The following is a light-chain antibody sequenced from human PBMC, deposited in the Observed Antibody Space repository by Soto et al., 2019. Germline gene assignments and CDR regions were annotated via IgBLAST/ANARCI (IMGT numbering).Light chain of an antibody. CDR3: QQYNSWPRT. V-gene: IGKV3-15*01. Sequence: EIVMTQSPATLSVSPGERATLSCRASQSVSSDLAWYQHKPGQAPRLLIYGASTRATGIPARFSGSGSGTELTLTISSLQSEDFAVYYCQQYNSWPRTFGQGTKLEIK. CDR2: GAS. CDR1: QSVSSD. J-gene: IGKJ2*01.